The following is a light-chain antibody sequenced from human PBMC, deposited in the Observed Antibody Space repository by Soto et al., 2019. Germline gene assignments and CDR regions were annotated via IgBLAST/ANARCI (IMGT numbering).Light chain of an antibody. CDR1: RSVSRN. Sequence: EIVMTQSPDTLSVSPGEGGTLSCRASRSVSRNVAWYQQKPGQAPRLLIYGGSTRVTGIPARFSGSGSGTEFTLTISSLQSEDFAVYYCQQYNNWPPVRTFGQGTKVEIK. J-gene: IGKJ1*01. CDR3: QQYNNWPPVRT. V-gene: IGKV3-15*01. CDR2: GGS.